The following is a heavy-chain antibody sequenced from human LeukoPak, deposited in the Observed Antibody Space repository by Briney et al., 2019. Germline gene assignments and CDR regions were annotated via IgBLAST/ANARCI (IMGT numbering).Heavy chain of an antibody. Sequence: ASVKVSCKASGYTFTGYYMHWVRQAPGQGLEWMGWINPNSGGTNYAQKFQGRVTMTRDTSISTAYMELSRLRSDDTAVYYCARAVNIGSPIDAFDIWGQGTMVTVSS. D-gene: IGHD1-26*01. J-gene: IGHJ3*02. V-gene: IGHV1-2*02. CDR3: ARAVNIGSPIDAFDI. CDR2: INPNSGGT. CDR1: GYTFTGYY.